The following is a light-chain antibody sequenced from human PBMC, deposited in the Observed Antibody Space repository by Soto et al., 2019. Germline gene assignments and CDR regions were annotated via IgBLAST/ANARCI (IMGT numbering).Light chain of an antibody. J-gene: IGKJ4*01. Sequence: EVVLTQSPATLSLSPGERATLSCRASESIGNYLAWYQQKLGQAPKLLIYDASHRAIGIPGRFSGDGSGTDFTFTISSLEPEDFAVYYCQWRSDLPPRLTFGGGTKVESK. CDR1: ESIGNY. CDR3: QWRSDLPPRLT. V-gene: IGKV3-11*01. CDR2: DAS.